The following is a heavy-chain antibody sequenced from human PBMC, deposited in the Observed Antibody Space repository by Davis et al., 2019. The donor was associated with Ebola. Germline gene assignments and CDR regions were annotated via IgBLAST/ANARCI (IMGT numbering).Heavy chain of an antibody. Sequence: GESLKISCTASGFTFSDYYMSWIRQAPGKGLEWVSHISSRSGYTNYADSVKGRFTISRDDAKNSLSLQMNSLRAEDTAVYYCARDLPFCGGDCNSPWYFDLWGRGTLVTVSS. CDR3: ARDLPFCGGDCNSPWYFDL. CDR2: ISSRSGYT. J-gene: IGHJ2*01. D-gene: IGHD2-21*02. V-gene: IGHV3-11*06. CDR1: GFTFSDYY.